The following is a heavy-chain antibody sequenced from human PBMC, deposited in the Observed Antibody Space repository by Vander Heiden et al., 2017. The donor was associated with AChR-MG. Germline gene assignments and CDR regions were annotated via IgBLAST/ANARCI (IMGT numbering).Heavy chain of an antibody. J-gene: IGHJ4*02. CDR1: GFTFNHYA. Sequence: EVQLLESGGGLVQPGGSLRLSCAASGFTFNHYAMSWVRQAPGKGLEWVSGISASTRTIYYGDSVKGRVTISRDNSKNTLYLQMNSLRAEDTAVYYCAKDLLAGSFYARHFDCWGQGTLVTVSS. CDR3: AKDLLAGSFYARHFDC. V-gene: IGHV3-23*02. CDR2: ISASTRTI. D-gene: IGHD2-15*01.